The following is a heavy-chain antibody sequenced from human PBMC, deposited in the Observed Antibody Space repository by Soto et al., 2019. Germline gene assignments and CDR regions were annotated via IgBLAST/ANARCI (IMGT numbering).Heavy chain of an antibody. V-gene: IGHV4-34*01. CDR3: ARGRPPAIFGVVTHSPFFDY. CDR2: INHSGST. CDR1: GGSFSGYY. J-gene: IGHJ4*02. Sequence: SETLSLTCAVYGGSFSGYYWSWIRQPPGKGLEWIGEINHSGSTNYNPSLKSRVTISVDTSKNQFSLKLSSVTAADTAVYYCARGRPPAIFGVVTHSPFFDYWGQGTLVTVSS. D-gene: IGHD3-3*01.